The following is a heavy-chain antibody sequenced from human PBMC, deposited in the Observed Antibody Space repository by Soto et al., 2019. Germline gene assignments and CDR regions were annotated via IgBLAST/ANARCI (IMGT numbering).Heavy chain of an antibody. V-gene: IGHV4-31*03. CDR2: IFYSGTT. CDR3: ARGVLY. D-gene: IGHD1-1*01. CDR1: GGSISSGGYF. J-gene: IGHJ4*02. Sequence: PSETLSLTCTVSGGSISSGGYFWSWIRQPPGKGLEWIGNIFYSGTTYYNPSLKSRVIISVDTSKNQFSLKLSSVTAADTAVYFCARGVLYWGQGTLVTVSS.